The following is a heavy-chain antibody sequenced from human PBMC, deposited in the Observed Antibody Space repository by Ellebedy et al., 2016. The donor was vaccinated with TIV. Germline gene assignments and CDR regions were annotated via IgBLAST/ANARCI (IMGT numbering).Heavy chain of an antibody. J-gene: IGHJ6*02. V-gene: IGHV1-69*13. CDR1: GGTFFSSSG. Sequence: ASVKVSCXAFGGTFFSSSGFILARQAPQQGLEWMGVIIPIFRTTNYAQKFQGRVTITADESSTTAYMELSSLRSEDTAVYYCARPPPGTPYYNYYAMDVWGQGTTVTVSS. CDR2: IIPIFRTT. D-gene: IGHD3-16*01. CDR3: ARPPPGTPYYNYYAMDV.